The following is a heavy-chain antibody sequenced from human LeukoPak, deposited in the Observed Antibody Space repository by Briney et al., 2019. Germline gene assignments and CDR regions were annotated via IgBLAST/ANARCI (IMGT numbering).Heavy chain of an antibody. V-gene: IGHV4-39*07. J-gene: IGHJ4*02. CDR1: GGSISSSSYY. CDR3: ARDYNY. CDR2: ISYSGST. Sequence: SETLSLTCTVSGGSISSSSYYWGWLRQPPGKGLEWIGTISYSGSTYYNPPLKSRVTISLDTSKNQFSLKLSSVTAADTAVYYCARDYNYWGQGTLVTVSS.